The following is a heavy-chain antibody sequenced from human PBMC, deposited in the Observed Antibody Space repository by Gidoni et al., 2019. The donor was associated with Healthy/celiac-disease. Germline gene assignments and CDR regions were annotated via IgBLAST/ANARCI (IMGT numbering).Heavy chain of an antibody. D-gene: IGHD2-2*01. CDR2: SSSSSSTI. CDR1: DFTFSSYS. Sequence: EVQLVEYGGGLVQPGGYLRLSCAASDFTFSSYSMSWVRQAPGKGLAGVSYSSSSSSTIYYADSVKGRFTISRDNAKNSLYLQMNSLRDEDTAVYYCARLVPAADNWFDPWGQGTLVTVSS. CDR3: ARLVPAADNWFDP. J-gene: IGHJ5*02. V-gene: IGHV3-48*02.